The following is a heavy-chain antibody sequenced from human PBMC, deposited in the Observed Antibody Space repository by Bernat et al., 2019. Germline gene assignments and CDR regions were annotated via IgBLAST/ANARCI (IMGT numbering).Heavy chain of an antibody. V-gene: IGHV1-69*01. CDR3: SLARDYYDSSGYTFDI. Sequence: QVQLVQSGAEVKKPGSSVKVSCKASGGTFSSYAISWVRQAPGQGLEWMGGIIPIFGTANYAQKFQGRGTITADESTSTAYMELSSLRSEDTAVYYCSLARDYYDSSGYTFDIWGQGTMVTVSS. D-gene: IGHD3-22*01. CDR1: GGTFSSYA. CDR2: IIPIFGTA. J-gene: IGHJ3*02.